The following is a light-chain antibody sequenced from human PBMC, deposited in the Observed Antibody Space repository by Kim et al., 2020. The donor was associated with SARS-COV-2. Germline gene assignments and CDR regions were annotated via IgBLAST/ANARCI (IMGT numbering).Light chain of an antibody. CDR2: EAA. CDR1: QVIAGA. CDR3: QRFA. J-gene: IGKJ1*01. V-gene: IGKV1-13*02. Sequence: AIQLTQSPSSLSASVGDRVTITCRASQVIAGALAWYQQKPGKTLKLLIYEAASLQSGVPSRFSGSGSGTDFTLTINRLQPEYFAPYNSQRFAFGRGTKVDIK.